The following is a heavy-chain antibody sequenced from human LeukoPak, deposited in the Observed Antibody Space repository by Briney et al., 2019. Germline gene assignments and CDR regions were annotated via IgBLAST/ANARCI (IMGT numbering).Heavy chain of an antibody. CDR2: INWNGGST. D-gene: IGHD3-16*01. V-gene: IGHV3-20*04. CDR3: ARYRYPLGSYAPPFDY. CDR1: GFTFDDYG. Sequence: GGSLRLSCAASGFTFDDYGMSWVRQAPGKGLEWVSGINWNGGSTGYADSVKGRFTISRDNAKNSLYLQMNSLRAEDTGVYYCARYRYPLGSYAPPFDYWGQGILVTVSS. J-gene: IGHJ4*02.